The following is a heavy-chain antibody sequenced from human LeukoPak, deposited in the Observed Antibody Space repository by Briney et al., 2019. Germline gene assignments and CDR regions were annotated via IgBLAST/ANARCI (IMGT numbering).Heavy chain of an antibody. CDR1: GFSVSNTY. CDR3: AKAEASGYNYGPFDD. Sequence: GGSLRLSCAASGFSVSNTYMSWVRQAPGKGLEWVSIIYSGGNTYYADSVKGRFTISRDTSKDTLYLQMNSLRDEDTALYYCAKAEASGYNYGPFDDWGQGTLVTVSS. D-gene: IGHD5-18*01. J-gene: IGHJ4*02. V-gene: IGHV3-53*01. CDR2: IYSGGNT.